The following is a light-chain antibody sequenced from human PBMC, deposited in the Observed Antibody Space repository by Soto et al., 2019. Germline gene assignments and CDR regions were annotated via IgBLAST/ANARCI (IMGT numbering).Light chain of an antibody. CDR1: QSVSSDF. V-gene: IGKV3-20*01. Sequence: EIVLTQSPGTLSLSPGARAPLSCRASQSVSSDFLAWYQEKPGQAPRLLIYGASNRATGIPDRFSGSGSGTDFTLTISRLEPEDFAVYYCQQYGSSSTFGQGTRLEI. CDR3: QQYGSSST. J-gene: IGKJ5*01. CDR2: GAS.